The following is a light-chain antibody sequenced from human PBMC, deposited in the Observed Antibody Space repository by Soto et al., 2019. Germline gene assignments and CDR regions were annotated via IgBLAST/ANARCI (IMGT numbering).Light chain of an antibody. CDR1: QRISSY. V-gene: IGKV1-39*01. CDR3: QQSYSAPRT. CDR2: AAS. J-gene: IGKJ1*01. Sequence: DIQVTQSPSSLSASVGDRVTITCRASQRISSYLNWYQQKPGKAPKILIYAASNLQSGVPSRFSGSGSGTDFTLTISSLQPEDFATYYCQQSYSAPRTFGQGTKVEIK.